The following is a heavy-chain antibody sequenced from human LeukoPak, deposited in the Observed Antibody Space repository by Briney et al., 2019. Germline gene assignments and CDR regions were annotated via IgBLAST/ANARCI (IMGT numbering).Heavy chain of an antibody. CDR1: GYTFTGYY. J-gene: IGHJ4*02. CDR2: ISAYNGNT. CDR3: ARDLAFGGYDGVDY. Sequence: ASVKVSCKASGYTFTGYYMHWVRQAPGQGLEWMGWISAYNGNTNYAQKLQGRVTMTTDTSTSTAYMELRSLRSDDTAVYYCARDLAFGGYDGVDYWGQGTLVTVSS. V-gene: IGHV1-18*04. D-gene: IGHD5-12*01.